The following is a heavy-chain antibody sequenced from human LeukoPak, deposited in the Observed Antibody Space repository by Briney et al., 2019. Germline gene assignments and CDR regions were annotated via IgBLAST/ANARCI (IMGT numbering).Heavy chain of an antibody. CDR2: ISGSGGTA. V-gene: IGHV3-23*01. Sequence: GGSLRLSCAASGFTFSSYAVSWVRQAPGKGLKWVSAISGSGGTAFYADSVKGRFTISRDNSNNTLYLQMNSLRAEDTALYYCAKGHCSSATCYSRFDPWGQGTLVTVSS. CDR3: AKGHCSSATCYSRFDP. CDR1: GFTFSSYA. J-gene: IGHJ5*02. D-gene: IGHD2-2*01.